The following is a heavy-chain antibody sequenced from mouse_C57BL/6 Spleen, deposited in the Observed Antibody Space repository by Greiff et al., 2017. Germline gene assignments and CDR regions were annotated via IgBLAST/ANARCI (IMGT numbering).Heavy chain of an antibody. CDR1: GYTFTSYW. J-gene: IGHJ3*01. V-gene: IGHV1-50*01. CDR2: IDPSDSYT. CDR3: ARRGDYYDYDRGFAY. D-gene: IGHD2-4*01. Sequence: QVQLQQSGAELVKPGASVKLSCKASGYTFTSYWMQWVKQRPGQGLEWIGEIDPSDSYTNYNQKFKGKATLTVDTSSSTAYMQLSSLTSEDSAVYYCARRGDYYDYDRGFAYWGQGTLVTVSA.